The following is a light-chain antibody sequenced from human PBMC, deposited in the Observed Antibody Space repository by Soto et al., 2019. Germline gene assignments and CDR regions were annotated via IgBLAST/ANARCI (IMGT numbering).Light chain of an antibody. Sequence: QSVLTQPPSVSGAPGQRVTISCTGSSSNIGAGYDVHWYQQLPGTAPKLLIYGNNNRPSGVPDRFSGSKSDTSASLAITELQAEDEADYYCQSYDSSLSADVFGPGTQLTVL. CDR3: QSYDSSLSADV. V-gene: IGLV1-40*01. CDR1: SSNIGAGYD. J-gene: IGLJ1*01. CDR2: GNN.